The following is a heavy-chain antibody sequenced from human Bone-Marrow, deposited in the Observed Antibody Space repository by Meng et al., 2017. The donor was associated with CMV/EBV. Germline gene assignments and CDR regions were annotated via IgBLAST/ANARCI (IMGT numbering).Heavy chain of an antibody. Sequence: ASVKVSCKASGGTFSSYAISWVRQAPGQGLEWMGIINPSGGSTSYAQKFQGRVTMTRDTSTSTVYMELSSLRSEDTAVYYCARDAPDDSLDYWGQGTLVTVSS. CDR2: INPSGGST. J-gene: IGHJ4*02. V-gene: IGHV1-46*01. CDR3: ARDAPDDSLDY. CDR1: GGTFSSYA. D-gene: IGHD3-16*01.